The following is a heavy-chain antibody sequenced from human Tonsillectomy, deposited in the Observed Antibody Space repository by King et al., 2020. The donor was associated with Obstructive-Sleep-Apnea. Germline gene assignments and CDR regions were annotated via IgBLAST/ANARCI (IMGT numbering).Heavy chain of an antibody. CDR2: TYYTGTT. Sequence: QLQESGPGLVKPSETLSLTCTVSGGSIGSNSYYWGWIRQPPGKGLEWIGNTYYTGTTYYNPSLMGLVTISVDTSKNQFSLILTSVTAADTAVYYCASESLYYYDSSGYYYRTPDYWGQGTLVTVSS. J-gene: IGHJ4*02. V-gene: IGHV4-39*07. D-gene: IGHD3-22*01. CDR1: GGSIGSNSYY. CDR3: ASESLYYYDSSGYYYRTPDY.